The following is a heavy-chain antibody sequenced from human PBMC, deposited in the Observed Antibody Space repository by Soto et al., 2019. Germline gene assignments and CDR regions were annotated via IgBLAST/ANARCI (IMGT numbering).Heavy chain of an antibody. CDR2: IIPIFGTA. D-gene: IGHD2-15*01. Sequence: QVQLVQSGAEVKKPGSSVKVSCKASGGTFSSYAISWVRQAPGQCLEWMGGIIPIFGTANYAQKFKGRVTITADLSAITAYMEMRGLRSGGTAVYCCAREGGVSYCSGGSCYVRAFDIWGQGTMVTVSS. J-gene: IGHJ3*02. CDR1: GGTFSSYA. V-gene: IGHV1-69*01. CDR3: AREGGVSYCSGGSCYVRAFDI.